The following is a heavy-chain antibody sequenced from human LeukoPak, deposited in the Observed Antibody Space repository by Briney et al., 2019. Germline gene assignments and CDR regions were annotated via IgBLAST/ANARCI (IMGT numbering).Heavy chain of an antibody. CDR2: IYYSGST. J-gene: IGHJ5*02. CDR1: GGSISSSSYY. D-gene: IGHD3-3*01. CDR3: ARENYDFWSGTSPSWFDP. Sequence: SETLSLTCTVSGGSISSSSYYWGWIRQPPGKGLEWIGSIYYSGSTYYNPSLKSRVTISVDTSKNQFSLKLSSVTAADTAVYYCARENYDFWSGTSPSWFDPWGQGTLVTVSS. V-gene: IGHV4-39*07.